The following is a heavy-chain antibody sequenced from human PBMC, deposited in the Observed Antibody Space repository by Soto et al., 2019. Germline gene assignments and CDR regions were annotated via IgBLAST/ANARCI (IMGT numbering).Heavy chain of an antibody. CDR2: IYYSGST. CDR3: ASRRDYSSSWTGGFDY. J-gene: IGHJ4*02. CDR1: DGSISSYY. V-gene: IGHV4-59*08. Sequence: QVQLQESGPGLVKPSETLSLTCTVSDGSISSYYWSWIRQPPGKGLEWIGNIYYSGSTNYNPSLKSRVTISVDTSKNQFSLKLSSVTAADTAVYYCASRRDYSSSWTGGFDYWGQGTLVTVSS. D-gene: IGHD6-13*01.